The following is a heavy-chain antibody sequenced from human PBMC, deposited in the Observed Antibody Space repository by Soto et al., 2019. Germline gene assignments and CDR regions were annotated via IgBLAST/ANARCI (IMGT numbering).Heavy chain of an antibody. CDR2: ISRGSDTI. Sequence: EVQLVESGGGLVQPGGSLRLSCVFSGLPFSDYGVNWVRQAPGKGLEWVSYISRGSDTIYYADSVKGRFTISRDNAKNSLFLQMNSLRDEDTALYYCARVSNTWEDDYWGQGTLVTVSS. V-gene: IGHV3-48*02. D-gene: IGHD1-26*01. J-gene: IGHJ4*02. CDR1: GLPFSDYG. CDR3: ARVSNTWEDDY.